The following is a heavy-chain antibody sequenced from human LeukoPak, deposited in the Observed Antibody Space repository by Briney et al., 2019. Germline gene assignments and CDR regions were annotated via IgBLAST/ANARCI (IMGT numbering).Heavy chain of an antibody. V-gene: IGHV3-9*01. Sequence: PGGSLRLSCAASGFTFDDYAMHWGRHAPGKGLEWVSGISWNSGSIGYADSVKGRFTISRDNAKNSLYLQMNSLRAEDTALYYCAKGNPPGYCSGGSCKSVYFQHWGQGTLVTVSS. CDR2: ISWNSGSI. J-gene: IGHJ1*01. CDR1: GFTFDDYA. D-gene: IGHD2-15*01. CDR3: AKGNPPGYCSGGSCKSVYFQH.